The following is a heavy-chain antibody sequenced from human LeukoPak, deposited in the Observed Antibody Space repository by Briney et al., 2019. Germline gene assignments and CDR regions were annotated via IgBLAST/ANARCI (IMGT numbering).Heavy chain of an antibody. V-gene: IGHV4-39*07. CDR1: GGSISSSSYY. Sequence: SETLSLTCTVSGGSISSSSYYWGWIRQPPGKGLEWIGSIYYSGSTYYNPSLKSRLTISVDTSKNQFSLKLSSVTAADTAVYYCAREGSSWFASGWFDPWGQGTLVTVSS. D-gene: IGHD6-13*01. CDR3: AREGSSWFASGWFDP. J-gene: IGHJ5*02. CDR2: IYYSGST.